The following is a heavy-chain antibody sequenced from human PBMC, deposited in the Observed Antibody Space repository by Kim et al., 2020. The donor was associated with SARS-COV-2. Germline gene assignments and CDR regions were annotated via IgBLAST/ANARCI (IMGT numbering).Heavy chain of an antibody. Sequence: YYACPVKGPFTISRVNSKHTLYLQMNSLRAEDTAVYYCARDTRDYYGMDVWGQGTTVTVSS. J-gene: IGHJ6*02. V-gene: IGHV3-33*01. CDR3: ARDTRDYYGMDV.